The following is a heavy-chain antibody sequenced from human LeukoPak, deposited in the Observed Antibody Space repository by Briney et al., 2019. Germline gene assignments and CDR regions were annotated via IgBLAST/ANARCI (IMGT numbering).Heavy chain of an antibody. V-gene: IGHV1-2*02. J-gene: IGHJ4*02. Sequence: ASVPVSCLASRYTLTGYYMHWLRQATGQGREWMGWINPNSGGSNYAQKFQGRVTMTRDTSISTAYMELSRLRSDDTAVHYCASPIRIRKMAAAGYFDYWGQGTLVTVSS. CDR2: INPNSGGS. CDR1: RYTLTGYY. CDR3: ASPIRIRKMAAAGYFDY. D-gene: IGHD6-13*01.